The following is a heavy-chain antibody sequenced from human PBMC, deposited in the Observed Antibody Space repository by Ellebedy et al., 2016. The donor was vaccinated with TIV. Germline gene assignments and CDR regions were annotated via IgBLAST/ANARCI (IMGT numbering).Heavy chain of an antibody. D-gene: IGHD2-15*01. Sequence: GGSLRLSXAASGFTFSNYFMHWVRQAPGKGLEWVAVIWNDGSNEDYAASVKGRFTISRDDSKNTLYLQMNSLRGEDTAVYYCAGLPAISDYFFHYYMDVWGKGTTVSVSS. CDR2: IWNDGSNE. CDR1: GFTFSNYF. V-gene: IGHV3-33*01. CDR3: AGLPAISDYFFHYYMDV. J-gene: IGHJ6*03.